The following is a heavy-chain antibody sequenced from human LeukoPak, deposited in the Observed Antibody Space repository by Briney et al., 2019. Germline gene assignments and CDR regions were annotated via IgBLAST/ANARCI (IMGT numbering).Heavy chain of an antibody. D-gene: IGHD3-10*01. J-gene: IGHJ4*02. V-gene: IGHV4-28*01. CDR2: IYHSGTT. CDR3: ARKENVYYYFDY. CDR1: GYSITSSSW. Sequence: SDTLSPTCAVSGYSITSSSWWGWIRQPPGKGLEWIGYIYHSGTTYYNPSLQSRVTMSVDTSKNQFSLKLSSVTAVDTVVYYCARKENVYYYFDYWGQGTLVTVSS.